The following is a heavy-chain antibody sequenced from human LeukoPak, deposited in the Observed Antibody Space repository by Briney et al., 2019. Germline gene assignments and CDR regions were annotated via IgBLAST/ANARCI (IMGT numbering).Heavy chain of an antibody. CDR3: ARDSFRSRVAGSYFDY. CDR2: IWYDGSNK. Sequence: GRSLRLSCAASGFTFSSYGMHWVRQAPGKGLEWVAVIWYDGSNKYYADSVKGRFTISRDNSKNTLYLQMNSLRAEDTAVYYCARDSFRSRVAGSYFDYWGQGTLVTVSS. CDR1: GFTFSSYG. D-gene: IGHD5-12*01. J-gene: IGHJ4*02. V-gene: IGHV3-33*01.